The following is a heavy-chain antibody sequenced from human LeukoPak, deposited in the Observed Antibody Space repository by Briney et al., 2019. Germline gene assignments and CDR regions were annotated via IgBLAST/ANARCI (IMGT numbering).Heavy chain of an antibody. V-gene: IGHV3-21*01. Sequence: PGVSLRLSCAVSGFTFSSYSMNWVRQAPGKGLEWVSSISSSDSYIYYADSVKGRFTISRDNAKNSLYLQMNSLRAEDTAVYYCARDQNYYDILTGYYNVFDYWGQGTLVTVSS. CDR1: GFTFSSYS. CDR3: ARDQNYYDILTGYYNVFDY. J-gene: IGHJ4*02. D-gene: IGHD3-9*01. CDR2: ISSSDSYI.